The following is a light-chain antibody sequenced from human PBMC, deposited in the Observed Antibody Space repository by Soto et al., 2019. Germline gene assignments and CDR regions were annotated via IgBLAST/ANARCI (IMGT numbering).Light chain of an antibody. CDR2: DAS. V-gene: IGKV1-5*01. Sequence: DIQMTQSPSTLSASVGDTGTITCRASQSISTWLAWYQQKPGEAPRLLIFDASNLESGVPSRFSGSGSGTEFTLTISSLQPDDLATYYCLQYNGDSGTFGQGTKVDIK. CDR1: QSISTW. J-gene: IGKJ1*01. CDR3: LQYNGDSGT.